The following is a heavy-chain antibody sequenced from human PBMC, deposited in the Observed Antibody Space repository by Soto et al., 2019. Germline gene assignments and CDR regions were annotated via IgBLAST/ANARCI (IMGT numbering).Heavy chain of an antibody. CDR3: ARGRYGDY. CDR1: GYGFTTYG. J-gene: IGHJ4*02. CDR2: ISAHNGNT. V-gene: IGHV1-18*01. D-gene: IGHD1-1*01. Sequence: QVHLVQSGAEVKKPGASVKVSCKGSGYGFTTYGITWVRQAPGQGLEWMAWISAHNGNTNCAQKVQGRVTVTRDTSTSTSYMELRSLRYDDTAVYYCARGRYGDYWGQGALVTVSS.